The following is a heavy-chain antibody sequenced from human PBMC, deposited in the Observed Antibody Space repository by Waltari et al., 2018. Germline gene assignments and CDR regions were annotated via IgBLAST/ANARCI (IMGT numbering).Heavy chain of an antibody. CDR2: VKSKTDGGTT. CDR3: TTGPYGGNSGFDY. V-gene: IGHV3-15*07. D-gene: IGHD4-17*01. CDR1: GFTFSNAW. Sequence: EVQLVESGGGLVKPGGSLRLSCAASGFTFSNAWMNWVSQAPGKGLEWVGRVKSKTDGGTTDYAAPVKGRFTISRDDSKNTLYLQMNSLKTEDTAVYYCTTGPYGGNSGFDYWGQGTLVTVSS. J-gene: IGHJ4*02.